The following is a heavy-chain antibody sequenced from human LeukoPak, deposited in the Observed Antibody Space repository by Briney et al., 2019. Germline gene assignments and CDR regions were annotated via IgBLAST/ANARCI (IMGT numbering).Heavy chain of an antibody. CDR3: ARDLSYGGLDF. CDR1: GFTFSIYG. CDR2: IWSDGSKE. D-gene: IGHD4-23*01. V-gene: IGHV3-33*01. J-gene: IGHJ4*02. Sequence: GRSLRLFCEASGFTFSIYGMMWVRQAPGRGLEWVSLIWSDGSKENYADSVKGRFTITKDFSKNALYLHMNSLRVKDTAVYYCARDLSYGGLDFRGQGTLVTVSS.